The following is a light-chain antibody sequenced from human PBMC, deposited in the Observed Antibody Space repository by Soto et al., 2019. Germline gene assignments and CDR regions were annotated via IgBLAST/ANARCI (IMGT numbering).Light chain of an antibody. V-gene: IGKV3-15*01. Sequence: EIVLPKSPCTLSLSTGERATLSCRVSQSVSSSYLAWYQQKPGQAPRLLIYGASTRATGIPARFSGSGSGTEFTLTISSLQSEDFAVYYCQHYNNWLPKWTFGQGTKVDIK. CDR3: QHYNNWLPKWT. CDR2: GAS. J-gene: IGKJ1*01. CDR1: QSVSSSY.